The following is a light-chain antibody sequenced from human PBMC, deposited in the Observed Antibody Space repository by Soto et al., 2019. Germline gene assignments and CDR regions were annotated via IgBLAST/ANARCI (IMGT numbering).Light chain of an antibody. CDR1: QSVSTY. CDR2: DTS. V-gene: IGKV3-11*01. CDR3: QQRSNWPPT. J-gene: IGKJ4*01. Sequence: PGERATLSCRASQSVSTYLAWYQQKPGQAPRLLIHDTSNRATGIPARFSGSGSGTDFTLTISGLEPEDFAVYYCQQRSNWPPTFGGGTKVEIK.